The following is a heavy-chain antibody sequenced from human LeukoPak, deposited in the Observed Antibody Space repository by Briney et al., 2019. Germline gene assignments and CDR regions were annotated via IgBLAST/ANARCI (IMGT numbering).Heavy chain of an antibody. D-gene: IGHD2-2*01. CDR1: GYTFTSYY. V-gene: IGHV1-46*01. J-gene: IGHJ6*02. CDR2: INPSGGST. Sequence: ASVKVSCKASGYTFTSYYMHWVRQAPGQGLEWMGIINPSGGSTSYAQKFQGRVTMTRNTSISTAYMELSSLRSEDTAVYYCARGPVEYCSSTSCYSYYYYYGMDVWGQGTTVTVSS. CDR3: ARGPVEYCSSTSCYSYYYYYGMDV.